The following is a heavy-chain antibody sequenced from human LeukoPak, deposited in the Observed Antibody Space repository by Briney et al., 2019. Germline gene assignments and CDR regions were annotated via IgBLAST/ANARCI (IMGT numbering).Heavy chain of an antibody. CDR1: GGTFSSYG. D-gene: IGHD3-22*01. V-gene: IGHV1-69*13. CDR2: IIPIFGTA. CDR3: ASGVYYDSSGYSFEY. J-gene: IGHJ4*02. Sequence: SVKVSFKSSGGTFSSYGISWVRQAPGQGLEWTGGIIPIFGTANYAQKFQGRVTITADESTSTAYMELSSLRSEDTAVYYCASGVYYDSSGYSFEYWGQGTLVTVSS.